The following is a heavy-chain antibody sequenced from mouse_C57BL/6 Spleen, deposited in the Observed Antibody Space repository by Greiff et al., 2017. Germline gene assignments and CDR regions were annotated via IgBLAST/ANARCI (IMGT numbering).Heavy chain of an antibody. D-gene: IGHD2-12*01. CDR1: GSTFTEYS. CDR3: ARDEYLSYSGCPCGMAY. Sequence: QVQLKQSGAELVKPGASVKLSCKASGSTFTEYSIHWVKQRPGRGLEWIGWFYPGSGSIKYNEKFKDTATLTAVKSSSTDYMELSSLTSEDSAVYFCARDEYLSYSGCPCGMAYWGQGTLVTVAA. J-gene: IGHJ3*01. V-gene: IGHV1-62-2*01. CDR2: FYPGSGSI.